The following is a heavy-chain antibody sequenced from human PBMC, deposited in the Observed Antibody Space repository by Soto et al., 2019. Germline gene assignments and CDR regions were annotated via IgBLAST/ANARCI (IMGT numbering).Heavy chain of an antibody. CDR2: IYYSGST. CDR3: ARLGPEWLLSGWDYDILTGLQTP. J-gene: IGHJ5*02. D-gene: IGHD3-9*01. V-gene: IGHV4-39*01. CDR1: GGSISSSSYY. Sequence: SETLSLTCTVSGGSISSSSYYWGWIRQPPGKGLEWIGSIYYSGSTYYNPSLKSRVTISVDTSKNQFSLKLSSVTAADTAVYYCARLGPEWLLSGWDYDILTGLQTPWGQGTLVTVSS.